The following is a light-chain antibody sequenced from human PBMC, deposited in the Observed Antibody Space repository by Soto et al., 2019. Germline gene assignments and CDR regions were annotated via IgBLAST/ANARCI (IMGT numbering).Light chain of an antibody. J-gene: IGKJ3*01. CDR1: QSVSSN. CDR2: GAS. V-gene: IGKV3-15*01. CDR3: QQYNNWPGFT. Sequence: EIVMTQSPATLSVSPGERATLSCRANQSVSSNLAWYQQKPGQAPRLLIYGASTRATGIPARFSGSGSGTEFTLTISSLQSEDFAVYYCQQYNNWPGFTFGPGTKVDIK.